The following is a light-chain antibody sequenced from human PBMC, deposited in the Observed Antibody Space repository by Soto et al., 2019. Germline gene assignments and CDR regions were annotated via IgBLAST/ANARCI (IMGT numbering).Light chain of an antibody. CDR1: QSVSSY. CDR2: DAS. CDR3: QQRSNWFPKMYT. J-gene: IGKJ2*01. Sequence: EIVLTQSPATLSLSPGERATLSCRASQSVSSYLAWYQQKPGQAPRLLIYDASNRATGIPARFSGSGSGTDFTLTISSLEPEDFAVYHCQQRSNWFPKMYTFGQGTKLEIK. V-gene: IGKV3-11*01.